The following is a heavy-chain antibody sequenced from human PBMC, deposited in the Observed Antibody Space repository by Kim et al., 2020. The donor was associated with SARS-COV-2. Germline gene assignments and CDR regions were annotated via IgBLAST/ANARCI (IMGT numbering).Heavy chain of an antibody. D-gene: IGHD6-19*01. CDR2: ITSSGNTI. J-gene: IGHJ4*02. CDR1: GFTFSSYE. V-gene: IGHV3-48*03. CDR3: ASVGRSSRPGY. Sequence: GGSLRLSCAASGFTFSSYEMSWVRQAPGKGLEWVSYITSSGNTIYYADSVKGRFAISRDNAKNSLFLQMNSLRAEDTAIYYCASVGRSSRPGYWGQGTLVTVSS.